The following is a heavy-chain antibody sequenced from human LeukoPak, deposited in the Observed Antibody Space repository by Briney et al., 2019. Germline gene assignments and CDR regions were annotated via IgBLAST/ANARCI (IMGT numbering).Heavy chain of an antibody. CDR3: ARLRSSAHDY. Sequence: GGSLRLSCAVSGFSVTNNYMSWVRQAPGKGLEWVSVFYVGGATYYADSVKGRFTISRDNSENTLYLQMKSLRAEDTAVYYCARLRSSAHDYWGQGTLVTVSS. CDR2: FYVGGAT. CDR1: GFSVTNNY. D-gene: IGHD3-16*01. J-gene: IGHJ4*02. V-gene: IGHV3-53*01.